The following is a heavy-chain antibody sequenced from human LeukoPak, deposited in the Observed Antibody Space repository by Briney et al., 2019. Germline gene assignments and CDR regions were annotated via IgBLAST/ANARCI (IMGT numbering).Heavy chain of an antibody. CDR1: GGSISSGDYY. Sequence: PSGTLSLTCTVSGGSISSGDYYWSWIRQPPGKGLEWIGYIYYSGSTYYNPSLKSRVTISVDTSKNQFSLKLSSVTAADTAVYYCARYELISTYFDYWGQGTLVTVSS. V-gene: IGHV4-30-4*01. D-gene: IGHD1-26*01. CDR3: ARYELISTYFDY. J-gene: IGHJ4*02. CDR2: IYYSGST.